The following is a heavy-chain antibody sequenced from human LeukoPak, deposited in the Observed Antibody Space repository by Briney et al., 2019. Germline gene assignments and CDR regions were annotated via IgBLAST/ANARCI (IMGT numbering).Heavy chain of an antibody. V-gene: IGHV1-69*06. Sequence: ASVKVSCKASGYTFTSYDIHWVRQATGQGLEWMGGIIPMFGTANYAQKIQGRVTITADKSTSTAYMELSSLRSEDTAVYYCACQIEVGATHRGFYYYMDVWGKGTTVTVSS. J-gene: IGHJ6*03. CDR1: GYTFTSYD. CDR2: IIPMFGTA. CDR3: ACQIEVGATHRGFYYYMDV. D-gene: IGHD1-26*01.